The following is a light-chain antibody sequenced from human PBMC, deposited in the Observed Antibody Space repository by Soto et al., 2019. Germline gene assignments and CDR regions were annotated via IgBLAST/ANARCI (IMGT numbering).Light chain of an antibody. CDR2: RAS. CDR3: QQFET. Sequence: EIVLTQSPGTLSLSPGERATLSCRASQTVNNNYVAWYQQKPGQAPRLLIFRASNKATGIPDRFSGSGSGTDFTLTISRLEPEDFAVYYCQQFETFGQGAKVDI. CDR1: QTVNNNY. J-gene: IGKJ1*01. V-gene: IGKV3-20*01.